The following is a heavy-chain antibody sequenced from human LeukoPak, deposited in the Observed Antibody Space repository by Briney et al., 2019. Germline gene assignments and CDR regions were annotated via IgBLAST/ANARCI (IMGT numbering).Heavy chain of an antibody. CDR2: ISYDGSNK. CDR3: ARDSTYYYDSGSSGPHYFDY. V-gene: IGHV3-30*01. D-gene: IGHD3-10*01. Sequence: AGGSLRLSCAASGFTFSSYAMHWVRQAPGKGPEWVAVISYDGSNKYYADSVKGRFTISRDNSKNTLYLQMNSLRAEGTAVYYCARDSTYYYDSGSSGPHYFDYWGQGTLVTVSS. J-gene: IGHJ4*02. CDR1: GFTFSSYA.